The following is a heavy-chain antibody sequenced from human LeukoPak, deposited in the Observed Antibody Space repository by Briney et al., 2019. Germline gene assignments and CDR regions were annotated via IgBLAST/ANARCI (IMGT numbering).Heavy chain of an antibody. J-gene: IGHJ3*02. V-gene: IGHV3-30*02. CDR1: GFTFSSCG. CDR3: AKELYDSSGYYYGGGAFDI. Sequence: PGGSLRLSCAASGFTFSSCGMHWVRQAPGKGLEWVAFIRYDGSNNYYADSVKGRFTISRDNSKNTLYLQMNSLRAEDTAVYYCAKELYDSSGYYYGGGAFDIWGQGTMVTVSS. CDR2: IRYDGSNN. D-gene: IGHD3-22*01.